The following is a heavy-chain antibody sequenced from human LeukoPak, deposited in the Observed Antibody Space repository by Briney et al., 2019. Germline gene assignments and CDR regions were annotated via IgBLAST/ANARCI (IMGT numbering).Heavy chain of an antibody. CDR1: GFTFSSYA. CDR2: INHSGST. V-gene: IGHV4-34*01. J-gene: IGHJ3*02. Sequence: GSLRLSCAASGFTFSSYAMSWIRQPPGKGLEWIGEINHSGSTNYNPSLKSRVTISVDTSKNQFSLKLSSVTAADTAVYYCARGMAFDIWGQGTMVTVSS. CDR3: ARGMAFDI.